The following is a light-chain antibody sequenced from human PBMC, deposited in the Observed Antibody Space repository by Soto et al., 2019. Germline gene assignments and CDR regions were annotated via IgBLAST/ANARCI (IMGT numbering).Light chain of an antibody. J-gene: IGKJ5*01. CDR3: QQVNSYPIT. CDR1: QGIRSY. CDR2: IAS. V-gene: IGKV1-9*01. Sequence: DIQLTQSPSFLSASAGDRVTITCRASQGIRSYLAWYQQKPGRAPKLLMYIASTLQTGVPSRFSGSQSGTEFTLTISSLQPEDFATYYCQQVNSYPITFGQGTRLEIK.